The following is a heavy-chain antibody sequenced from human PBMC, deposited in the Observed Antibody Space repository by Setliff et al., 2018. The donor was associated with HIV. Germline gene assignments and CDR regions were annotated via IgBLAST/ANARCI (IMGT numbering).Heavy chain of an antibody. D-gene: IGHD1-26*01. CDR3: ARNIEWEPYAFDI. J-gene: IGHJ3*02. CDR1: GGSISTSSYY. V-gene: IGHV4-39*07. CDR2: IYSSGNT. Sequence: PSETLSLTCTVSGGSISTSSYYWGWIRQPPGKGLEWIGSIYSSGNTYYSPSLKNRVSMSVDRSKNQFSLKLTSVTAADTAVYYCARNIEWEPYAFDIWGQGTMVTVSS.